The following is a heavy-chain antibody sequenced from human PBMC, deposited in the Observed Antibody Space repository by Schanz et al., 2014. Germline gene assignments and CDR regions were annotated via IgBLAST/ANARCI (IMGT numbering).Heavy chain of an antibody. D-gene: IGHD3-3*01. Sequence: QVQLVESGGGFVKPGGSLRLSCVASGFTFRDYYMSWIRQAPGQGLEWVAFIVYDGSEKYYADSVKGRFTISRDNSKNTVHLQMNSLRGEDTAVYYCARDKGGYYPFDYWGQGTLVTVSS. J-gene: IGHJ4*02. CDR2: IVYDGSEK. V-gene: IGHV3-30*03. CDR1: GFTFRDYY. CDR3: ARDKGGYYPFDY.